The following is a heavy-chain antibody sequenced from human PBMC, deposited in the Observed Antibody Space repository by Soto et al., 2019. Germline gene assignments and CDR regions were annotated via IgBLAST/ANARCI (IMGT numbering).Heavy chain of an antibody. D-gene: IGHD3-3*01. CDR1: GFTFDDYA. CDR3: AKDTSPTIFGVVINY. CDR2: ISWNSGSI. V-gene: IGHV3-9*01. Sequence: EVQLVESGGGLVQPGRSLRLSCAASGFTFDDYAMHWVRQAPGKGLEWVSGISWNSGSIGYADSVKGRFTISRDNAKNSLYLQMNRLRAEDTALYYCAKDTSPTIFGVVINYWGQGTLVTVSS. J-gene: IGHJ4*02.